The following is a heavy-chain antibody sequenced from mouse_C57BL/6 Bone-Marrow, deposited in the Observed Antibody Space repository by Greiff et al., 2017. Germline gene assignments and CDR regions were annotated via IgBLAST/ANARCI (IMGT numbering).Heavy chain of an antibody. CDR2: IYPGTSDT. CDR1: GYTFTSYW. V-gene: IGHV1-5*01. Sequence: EVQLQQSGTVLARPGASVKMSCKTSGYTFTSYWMYWVKQRPGQGLEWIGAIYPGTSDTSYNQKFKGKAKLTAVTAASTAYMELSSLTNEDSAVYYCTRIDFYVPSWFAYWGQGTLVTVSA. CDR3: TRIDFYVPSWFAY. J-gene: IGHJ3*01. D-gene: IGHD1-1*01.